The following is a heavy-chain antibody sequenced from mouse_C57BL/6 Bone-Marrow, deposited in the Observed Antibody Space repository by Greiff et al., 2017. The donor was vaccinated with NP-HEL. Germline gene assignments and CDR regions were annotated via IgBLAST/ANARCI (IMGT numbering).Heavy chain of an antibody. V-gene: IGHV5-9-1*02. CDR3: TRERGSSPYYAMDY. Sequence: EVKLVESGEGLVKPGGSLKLSCAASGFTFSSYAMSWVRQTPEKRLEWVAYISSGGDYIYYADTVKGRLTISRDNARNTLYLQMSSLKSEDTAMYYCTRERGSSPYYAMDYWGQGTSVTVSS. J-gene: IGHJ4*01. D-gene: IGHD1-1*01. CDR2: ISSGGDYI. CDR1: GFTFSSYA.